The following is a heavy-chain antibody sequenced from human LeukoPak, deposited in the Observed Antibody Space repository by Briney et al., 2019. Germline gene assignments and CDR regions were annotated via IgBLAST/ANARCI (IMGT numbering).Heavy chain of an antibody. D-gene: IGHD3-10*01. Sequence: PGGSLRLSCAASGFTFSSYSMNWVRQAPGKGLEGVSSISSSSSYIYYADSVKGRFTTSRDNAKNSLYLQRNSLRADDTAVYYCARFAAGGAYYYYMDVWGKGTTVTVSS. CDR2: ISSSSSYI. V-gene: IGHV3-21*01. CDR1: GFTFSSYS. J-gene: IGHJ6*03. CDR3: ARFAAGGAYYYYMDV.